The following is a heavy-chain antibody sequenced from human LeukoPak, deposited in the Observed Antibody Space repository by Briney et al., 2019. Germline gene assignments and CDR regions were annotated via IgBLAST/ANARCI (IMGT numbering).Heavy chain of an antibody. CDR3: ACMDV. CDR2: ISYDGSNK. J-gene: IGHJ6*02. V-gene: IGHV3-30*03. CDR1: GFTFSSYG. Sequence: GGSLRLSCAASGFTFSSYGMHWVRQAPGKGLEWVAVISYDGSNKYYADSVKGRFTISRDNSKNTLYLQMNSRRAEDTAVYYCACMDVWGQGTTVTVSS.